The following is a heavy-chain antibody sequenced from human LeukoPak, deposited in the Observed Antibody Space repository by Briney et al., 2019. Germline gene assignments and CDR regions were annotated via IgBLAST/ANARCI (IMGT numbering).Heavy chain of an antibody. CDR2: IYYSGST. CDR3: ARDQDSSGYYLDY. V-gene: IGHV4-59*01. J-gene: IGHJ4*02. D-gene: IGHD3-22*01. CDR1: GGSISSYY. Sequence: SETLSLTCTVPGGSISSYYWSWIRQPPGKGLEWIGYIYYSGSTNYHPTLKSRSTISVDTSKNQFSLKLSSVTAADTAVYYCARDQDSSGYYLDYWGQGTLVTVSS.